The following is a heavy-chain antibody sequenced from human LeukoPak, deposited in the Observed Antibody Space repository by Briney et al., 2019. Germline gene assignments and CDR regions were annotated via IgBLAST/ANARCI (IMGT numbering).Heavy chain of an antibody. D-gene: IGHD2-15*01. J-gene: IGHJ5*02. CDR1: GYAFTSYD. Sequence: GASVKVSCKASGYAFTSYDINWVRQATGQGLEWMGWMNPNSGNTGYAQKFQGRVTMTRNTSISTAYMELSSLRSEDTAVYYCALGYCSGGSCFKGFDRWGQGTLVTVSS. V-gene: IGHV1-8*01. CDR2: MNPNSGNT. CDR3: ALGYCSGGSCFKGFDR.